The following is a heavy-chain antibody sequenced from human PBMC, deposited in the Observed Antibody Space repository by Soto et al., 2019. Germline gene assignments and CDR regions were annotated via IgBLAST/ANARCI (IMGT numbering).Heavy chain of an antibody. J-gene: IGHJ4*01. CDR2: INAGSGNS. V-gene: IGHV1-3*01. Sequence: ASVKVSCKASGITFTSYSRHWVRQAPGQRLEWMGRINAGSGNSKYSQKFQGRVTITRDTSAPTAYMELSSQRYEDTAVYYCSRDSTRTTAGYYCGQGMMATVSS. CDR3: SRDSTRTTAGYY. D-gene: IGHD1-1*01. CDR1: GITFTSYS.